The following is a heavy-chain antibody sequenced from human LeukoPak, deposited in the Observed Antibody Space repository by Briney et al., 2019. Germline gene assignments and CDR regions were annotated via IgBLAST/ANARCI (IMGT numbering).Heavy chain of an antibody. V-gene: IGHV4-59*01. D-gene: IGHD3-10*01. J-gene: IGHJ5*02. CDR3: ARGPTNWFGELLGNWFDP. CDR2: IHNTGGS. Sequence: SETLSLTCTVSGASINTYYWNWIRQPPGKGLEWIGYIHNTGGSNSNPSLKSRVTMSLDTSRNQFSLRLTSVTAADTAVYYCARGPTNWFGELLGNWFDPWGQGMLVTVSS. CDR1: GASINTYY.